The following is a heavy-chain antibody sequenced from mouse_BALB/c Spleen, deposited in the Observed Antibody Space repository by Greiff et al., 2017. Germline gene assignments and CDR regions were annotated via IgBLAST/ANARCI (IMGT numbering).Heavy chain of an antibody. J-gene: IGHJ4*01. CDR3: TGEGDY. Sequence: EVKVEESGGGLVQPGGSMKLSCVASGFTFSSYWMSWVRQSPEKGLEWVAEIRLKSDNYATHYAESVKGKFTISRDDSKSRLYLQMNSLRAEDTGIYYCTGEGDYWGQGTSVTVSS. CDR1: GFTFSSYW. V-gene: IGHV6-6*02. CDR2: IRLKSDNYAT.